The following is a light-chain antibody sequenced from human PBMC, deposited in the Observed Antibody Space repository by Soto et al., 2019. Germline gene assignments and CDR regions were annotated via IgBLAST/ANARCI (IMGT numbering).Light chain of an antibody. Sequence: QSVPTKPASVSGSPGQSITISCTGTSSDVGGYNYVSWYQQHPGKAPKLMIYDVSNRPSGVSNRFSGAKSGNTASLTISGLQAEDEADYYCSSYTSRSTWVFGGGTQLTVL. CDR2: DVS. CDR3: SSYTSRSTWV. CDR1: SSDVGGYNY. V-gene: IGLV2-14*01. J-gene: IGLJ2*01.